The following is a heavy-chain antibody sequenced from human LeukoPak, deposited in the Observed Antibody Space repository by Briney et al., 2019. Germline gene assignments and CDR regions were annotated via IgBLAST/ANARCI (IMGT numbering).Heavy chain of an antibody. CDR1: GFTFSSYA. Sequence: GSLRLSCAASGFTFSSYAMSWVRQAPGKGLEWIGSIYYSGSTYYNPSLKSRVTISVDTSKNQFSLKLSSVTAADTAVYYCARDPGTWGQGTLVTVSS. D-gene: IGHD1-14*01. J-gene: IGHJ5*02. V-gene: IGHV4-39*07. CDR2: IYYSGST. CDR3: ARDPGT.